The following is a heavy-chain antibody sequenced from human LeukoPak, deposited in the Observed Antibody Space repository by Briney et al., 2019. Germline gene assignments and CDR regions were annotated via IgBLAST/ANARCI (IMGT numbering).Heavy chain of an antibody. Sequence: GGSLRLSCAASGFTFSSYSMNWVRQAPGKGLEWVSSISSSSSSIYYADSVKGRFTISRDNAKNSLYLQMNSLRAEDTAVYYCAELGITMIGGVWGKGTTVTISS. V-gene: IGHV3-21*01. D-gene: IGHD3-10*02. CDR3: AELGITMIGGV. CDR1: GFTFSSYS. CDR2: ISSSSSSI. J-gene: IGHJ6*04.